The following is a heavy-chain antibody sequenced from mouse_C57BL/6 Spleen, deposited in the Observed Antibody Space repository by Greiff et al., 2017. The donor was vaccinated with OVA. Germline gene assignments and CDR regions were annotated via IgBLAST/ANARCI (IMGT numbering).Heavy chain of an antibody. D-gene: IGHD2-3*01. CDR1: GYTFTSYW. CDR2: IDPSDSYT. J-gene: IGHJ3*01. Sequence: QVQLQQPGAELVMPGASVKLSCKASGYTFTSYWMHWVKQRPGQGLEWIGEIDPSDSYTNYNQKFKGKSTLTADKSSSTAYMQLSSLTSEDSAVYYCARWADGYFAYWGQGTLVTVSA. CDR3: ARWADGYFAY. V-gene: IGHV1-69*01.